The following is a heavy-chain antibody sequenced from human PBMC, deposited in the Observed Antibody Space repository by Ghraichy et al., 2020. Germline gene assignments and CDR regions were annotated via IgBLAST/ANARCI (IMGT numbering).Heavy chain of an antibody. Sequence: GGSLRLSCAASGFTFSSYSMNWVRQAPGKGLEWVSSISSSSSYIYYADSVKGRFTISRDNAKNSLYLQMNSLRAEDTAVYYCARDRPTVVTPVAFDIWGQGTMVTVSS. CDR2: ISSSSSYI. J-gene: IGHJ3*02. CDR1: GFTFSSYS. CDR3: ARDRPTVVTPVAFDI. V-gene: IGHV3-21*01. D-gene: IGHD4-23*01.